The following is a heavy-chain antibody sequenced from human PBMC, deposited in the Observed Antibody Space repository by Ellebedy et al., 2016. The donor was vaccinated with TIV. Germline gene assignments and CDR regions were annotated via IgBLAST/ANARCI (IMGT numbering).Heavy chain of an antibody. V-gene: IGHV4-39*07. CDR3: ARVGETVAGLDYYYHHMDV. J-gene: IGHJ6*02. D-gene: IGHD6-19*01. CDR2: IYYSGST. CDR1: GGSISSSSYY. Sequence: SETLSLTXTVSGGSISSSSYYWGWIRQPPGKGLEWIGSIYYSGSTYYNPSLKSRVTISVDTSKNQFSLKLSSVTAADTAVYYCARVGETVAGLDYYYHHMDVWGQGTTVTVSS.